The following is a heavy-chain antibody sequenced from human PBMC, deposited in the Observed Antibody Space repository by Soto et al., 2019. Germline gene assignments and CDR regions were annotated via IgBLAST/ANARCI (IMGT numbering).Heavy chain of an antibody. J-gene: IGHJ6*02. D-gene: IGHD3-10*01. CDR3: ARSPNYYYYGFDV. CDR2: IYYSGST. Sequence: SETLSLTCTASGGSVSSGDYFWSWLRQSPGKRLEWIAYIYYSGSTNYTPSLKSRATISVDTSKSQVSLTLTSMTAADAALYYCARSPNYYYYGFDVWGQGTAVTVSS. V-gene: IGHV4-61*08. CDR1: GGSVSSGDYF.